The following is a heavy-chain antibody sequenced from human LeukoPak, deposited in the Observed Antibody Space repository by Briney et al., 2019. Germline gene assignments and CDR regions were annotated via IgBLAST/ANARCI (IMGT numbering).Heavy chain of an antibody. Sequence: GGSLRLSCAASGFTFDDYAMHWVRQAPGKGLEWVGRSRNKANSYSTTFGKSVKGRLTISRDESENSLYLQLNSLKTEDTGVYYCVRLSRGAMNYYMDVWGKGTTVTISS. CDR3: VRLSRGAMNYYMDV. CDR2: SRNKANSYST. V-gene: IGHV3-72*01. CDR1: GFTFDDYA. J-gene: IGHJ6*03. D-gene: IGHD3-10*01.